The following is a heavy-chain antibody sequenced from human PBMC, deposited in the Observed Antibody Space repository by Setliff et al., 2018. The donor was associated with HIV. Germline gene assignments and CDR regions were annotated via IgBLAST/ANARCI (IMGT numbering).Heavy chain of an antibody. CDR1: GFTFSNYW. J-gene: IGHJ5*02. Sequence: GGSMRHSCAASGFTFSNYWMDWVRQVPGKGQEWVPTIKKDGSEIYYVDSVKGRFTISRDNARTSVYLEMRSLRVEDTAVYSCANLGEMGAWGQGTLVTVS. D-gene: IGHD3-16*01. CDR2: IKKDGSEI. CDR3: ANLGEMGA. V-gene: IGHV3-7*01.